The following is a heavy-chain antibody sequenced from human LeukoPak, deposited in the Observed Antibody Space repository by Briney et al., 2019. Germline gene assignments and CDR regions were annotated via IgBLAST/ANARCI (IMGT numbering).Heavy chain of an antibody. V-gene: IGHV4-39*07. CDR1: GGSISSSSYY. CDR3: ARGVVIAPQTFDY. D-gene: IGHD2-21*01. J-gene: IGHJ4*02. CDR2: IYYSGST. Sequence: SETLSLTCTVSGGSISSSSYYWGWIRQPPGKGLEWIGSIYYSGSTYYNPSLKSRVTISVDTSKNQLSLKLSSVTAADTAVYYCARGVVIAPQTFDYWGQGTLVTVSS.